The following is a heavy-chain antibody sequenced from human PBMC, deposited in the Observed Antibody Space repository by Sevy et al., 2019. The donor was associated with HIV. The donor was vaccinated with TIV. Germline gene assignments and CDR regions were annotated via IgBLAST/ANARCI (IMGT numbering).Heavy chain of an antibody. Sequence: GGYLRLSCAASGFTFNSYAMNWVRQAPGKGLEWLSAIRGAGSITFYADSVKGRFTISRDNSRNTLYLQMNSLRAEDTAIYYCARNFVPDTTSYFGPLDYWGRGTLVTVSS. CDR2: IRGAGSIT. CDR3: ARNFVPDTTSYFGPLDY. CDR1: GFTFNSYA. V-gene: IGHV3-23*01. J-gene: IGHJ4*02. D-gene: IGHD3-9*01.